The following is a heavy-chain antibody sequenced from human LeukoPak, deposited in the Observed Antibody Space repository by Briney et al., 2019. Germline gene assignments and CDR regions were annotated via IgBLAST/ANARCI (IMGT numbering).Heavy chain of an antibody. CDR3: ARKGSGWYVFDY. CDR2: INPSGGST. D-gene: IGHD6-19*01. J-gene: IGHJ4*02. CDR1: GYTFNIYY. V-gene: IGHV1-46*02. Sequence: ASVKVSCKASGYTFNIYYIHWVRQAPRQGLEWMGIINPSGGSTIYTQKFQGRVTMTSDTSTSTVYMELSSLRSEDTAVYYCARKGSGWYVFDYWGQGTLVTVSS.